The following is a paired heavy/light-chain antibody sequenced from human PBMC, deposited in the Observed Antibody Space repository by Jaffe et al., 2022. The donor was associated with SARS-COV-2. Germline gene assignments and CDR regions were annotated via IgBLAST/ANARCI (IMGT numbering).Light chain of an antibody. J-gene: IGLJ2*01. CDR2: DVN. Sequence: QSALTQPASVSGSPGQSITISCTGTSSDVGGYNFVSWYQQHPGKAPKLMIYDVNNRPSGISNRFSGSKSGNTASLTISGLQAEDEADYYCNSYTASNTVVFGGGTRLTVL. CDR1: SSDVGGYNF. CDR3: NSYTASNTVV. V-gene: IGLV2-14*03.
Heavy chain of an antibody. D-gene: IGHD4-17*01. CDR2: TSGSSSYK. CDR3: ARDPRVGATVTRGSFDS. CDR1: GFTFSSYS. V-gene: IGHV3-21*06. Sequence: EVHLVESGGGLVKPGGSLRLSCAASGFTFSSYSMNWVRQVPGKGLEWVSSTSGSSSYKYYADSMKGRFTISRDNAKNSLYLQMNSLRAEDTAVYYCARDPRVGATVTRGSFDSWGQGTLVTVSS. J-gene: IGHJ4*02.